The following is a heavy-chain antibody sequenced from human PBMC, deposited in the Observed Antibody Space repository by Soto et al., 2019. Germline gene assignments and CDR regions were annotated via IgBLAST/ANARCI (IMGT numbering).Heavy chain of an antibody. D-gene: IGHD3-16*01. CDR2: TYYGGMT. J-gene: IGHJ5*02. V-gene: IGHV4-39*01. CDR3: ATARETFDPAVYYVNGFDP. Sequence: PSETLSLTCTVSGASFTTSNYFWGWIRQPPGKGLEWIASTYYGGMTYNTPSLKSRVTISVDTSKSQFSLRLNSVTAAYTAVYYCATARETFDPAVYYVNGFDPWGQGTLVTVSS. CDR1: GASFTTSNYF.